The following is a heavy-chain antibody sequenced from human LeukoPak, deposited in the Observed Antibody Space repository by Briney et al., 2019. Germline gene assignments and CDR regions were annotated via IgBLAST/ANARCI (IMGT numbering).Heavy chain of an antibody. CDR3: AKGHSVYDYFDY. J-gene: IGHJ4*02. Sequence: QPGGSLRLSCAASGFTFSSYAMSWVRQAPGKGLEWVSAISGSGGSTYYADSVRGRFTISRDNSKNTLYLQMNSLRAEDTAVYYCAKGHSVYDYFDYWGQGTLVTVSS. V-gene: IGHV3-23*01. CDR1: GFTFSSYA. D-gene: IGHD5/OR15-5a*01. CDR2: ISGSGGST.